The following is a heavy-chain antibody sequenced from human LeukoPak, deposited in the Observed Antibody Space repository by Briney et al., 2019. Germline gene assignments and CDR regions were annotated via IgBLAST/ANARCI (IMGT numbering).Heavy chain of an antibody. V-gene: IGHV1-69*04. CDR3: ARWSRLTNQDY. CDR2: IILILGIA. D-gene: IGHD6-6*01. J-gene: IGHJ4*02. Sequence: ASVKVSCKASGGTFSSYAISWVRQAPGQGLEWMGRIILILGIANYAQKFQGRVTITADKSTSTAYMELSSLRSEDTAVYYCARWSRLTNQDYWGQGTLVTVSS. CDR1: GGTFSSYA.